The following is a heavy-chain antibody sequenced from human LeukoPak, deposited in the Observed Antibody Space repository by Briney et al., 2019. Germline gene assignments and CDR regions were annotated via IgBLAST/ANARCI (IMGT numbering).Heavy chain of an antibody. CDR1: GFTFSSYS. CDR2: ISSSISTI. Sequence: GGSLRLSCAASGFTFSSYSMNWVRQAPGKGMEWVSFISSSISTIYYADSVKGRFTISRDNAKNSLYLQINSLRAEDTAVYYCARDRGGSYSAIDYWGQGTLVTVSS. D-gene: IGHD1-26*01. V-gene: IGHV3-48*04. CDR3: ARDRGGSYSAIDY. J-gene: IGHJ4*02.